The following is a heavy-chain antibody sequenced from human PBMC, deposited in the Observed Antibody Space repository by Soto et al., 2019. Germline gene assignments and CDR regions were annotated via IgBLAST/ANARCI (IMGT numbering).Heavy chain of an antibody. J-gene: IGHJ4*02. CDR3: ASLGVNGGYRTDY. D-gene: IGHD3-22*01. V-gene: IGHV3-74*01. CDR2: LNSDGGEI. Sequence: EVQLVESGGGLVQPGGSLRLSCAASGFTFSSYWMHWVRQAPGKGLVWVSRLNSDGGEISYADSVKGRFTISRDNAKNTLYLEMYSLRAEDTAVYFCASLGVNGGYRTDYWGQGTLVTVSS. CDR1: GFTFSSYW.